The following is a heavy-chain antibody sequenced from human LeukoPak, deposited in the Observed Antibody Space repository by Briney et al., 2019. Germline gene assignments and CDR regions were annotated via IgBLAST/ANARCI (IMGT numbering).Heavy chain of an antibody. D-gene: IGHD4-11*01. J-gene: IGHJ4*02. Sequence: GGSLRLSCAASGFSFSSYAMSWVRQAPGKGLEWVSAIGGSGDSTYYADSVKGRFTISRDNSKNTLYLQMNSLRAEDTAVYYCAKDSGDYSADYWGQGTLVTVSS. CDR2: IGGSGDST. CDR1: GFSFSSYA. V-gene: IGHV3-23*01. CDR3: AKDSGDYSADY.